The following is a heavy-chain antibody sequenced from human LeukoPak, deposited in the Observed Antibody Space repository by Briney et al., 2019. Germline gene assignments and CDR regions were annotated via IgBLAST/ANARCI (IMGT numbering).Heavy chain of an antibody. Sequence: PSQTLSLTCTVSGGSISRGDYCWSWIRQPPGKGLEWIGYIYYSGSTYYNPSLKSRVTISVDTSKNQFSLKLSSVTAADTAVYYCAGSVDTAMVTFDYWGQGTLVTVSS. V-gene: IGHV4-30-4*01. CDR1: GGSISRGDYC. CDR2: IYYSGST. CDR3: AGSVDTAMVTFDY. D-gene: IGHD5-18*01. J-gene: IGHJ4*02.